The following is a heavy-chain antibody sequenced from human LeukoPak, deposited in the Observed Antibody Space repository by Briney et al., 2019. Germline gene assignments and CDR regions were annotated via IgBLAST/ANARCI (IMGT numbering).Heavy chain of an antibody. CDR3: ARSRIDILTGYYPYYFDY. V-gene: IGHV3-23*01. Sequence: PGGSLRLSCAASGFTFSSYAMSWVRQAPGKGLEWVSAISGSGGSTYYADSVKGRFTISRDNSKNTLYLQMNSLRAEDTAVYYCARSRIDILTGYYPYYFDYWGQGTLVTVSS. J-gene: IGHJ4*02. CDR2: ISGSGGST. CDR1: GFTFSSYA. D-gene: IGHD3-9*01.